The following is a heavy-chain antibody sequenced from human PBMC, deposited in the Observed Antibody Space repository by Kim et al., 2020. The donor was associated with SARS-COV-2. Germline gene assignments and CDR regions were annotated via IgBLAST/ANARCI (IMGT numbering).Heavy chain of an antibody. CDR3: ARVVYSSSWYSGAGWFDP. D-gene: IGHD6-13*01. V-gene: IGHV1-18*01. CDR2: ISAYNGNT. J-gene: IGHJ5*02. CDR1: GYTFTSYG. Sequence: ASVKVSCKASGYTFTSYGISWVRQAPGQGLEWMGWISAYNGNTNYAQKLQGRVTMTTDTSTSTAYMELRSLRSDDTAVYYCARVVYSSSWYSGAGWFDPWGQGTLVTVAS.